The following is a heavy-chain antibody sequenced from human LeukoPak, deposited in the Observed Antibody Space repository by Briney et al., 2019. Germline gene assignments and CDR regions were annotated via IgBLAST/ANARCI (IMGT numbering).Heavy chain of an antibody. D-gene: IGHD3-16*01. CDR2: IYYSGST. CDR1: GGSISSSSYY. Sequence: PSETLSLTCTVSGGSISSSSYYWGWIRQPPGKGLEWVGSIYYSGSTYYNPSLKSRVTISADTSKNQFSLKLSSVTAADTAVYYCARRLGIVYYYYMDVWGKGTTVTISS. CDR3: ARRLGIVYYYYMDV. J-gene: IGHJ6*03. V-gene: IGHV4-39*01.